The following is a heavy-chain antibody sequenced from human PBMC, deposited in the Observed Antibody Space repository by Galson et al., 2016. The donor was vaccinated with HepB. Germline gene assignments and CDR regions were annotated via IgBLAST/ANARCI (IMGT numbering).Heavy chain of an antibody. D-gene: IGHD1-1*01. Sequence: SETLSLTCTVSGGSISNYYWSWIRQPPGKGLEWIGYIYYSGSTNYNPSLKSRVTISVDTSKNQFSLKLSSVTAADTAVYYCGRDHETTGIDYWGQGALVTVSS. J-gene: IGHJ4*02. V-gene: IGHV4-59*01. CDR3: GRDHETTGIDY. CDR1: GGSISNYY. CDR2: IYYSGST.